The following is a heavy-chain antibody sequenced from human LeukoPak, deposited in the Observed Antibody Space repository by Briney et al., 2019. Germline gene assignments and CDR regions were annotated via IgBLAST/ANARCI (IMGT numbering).Heavy chain of an antibody. CDR2: IYYSGST. J-gene: IGHJ4*02. Sequence: PSETLSLTCTVSGGSISSSSYYWGWIRQPPGKGLEWIGSIYYSGSTYYNPSLKSRVTISVDTSKNQFSLKPSSVTAADTAVYYCARAYYGLAPTDYWGQGTLVTVSS. V-gene: IGHV4-39*01. D-gene: IGHD3-10*01. CDR1: GGSISSSSYY. CDR3: ARAYYGLAPTDY.